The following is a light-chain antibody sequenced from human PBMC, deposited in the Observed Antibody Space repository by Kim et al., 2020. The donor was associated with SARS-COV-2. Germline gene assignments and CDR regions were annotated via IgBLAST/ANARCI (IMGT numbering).Light chain of an antibody. Sequence: PGQRVTTSCSGTSSNIGSNTVTWYQQLPGTAPKLLIYSNNQRPSGVPDRFSGSKSGTSASLAISGLQSEDEADYYCAAWDDSLNGVFGGGTQLTVL. CDR2: SNN. V-gene: IGLV1-44*01. CDR3: AAWDDSLNGV. J-gene: IGLJ3*02. CDR1: SSNIGSNT.